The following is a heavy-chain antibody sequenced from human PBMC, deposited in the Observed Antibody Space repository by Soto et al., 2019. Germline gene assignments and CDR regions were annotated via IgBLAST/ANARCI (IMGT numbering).Heavy chain of an antibody. J-gene: IGHJ4*02. CDR2: IDPSDSST. Sequence: GESLKISCQGFGYSFTSYWVTWVRQMPGRGLEWVARIDPSDSSTNYSPSFRGHVTISADRSISTAYLQWSSLQASDTAIYYCARGVKMATPHRYYFDYWGQGALVTVSS. V-gene: IGHV5-10-1*01. D-gene: IGHD5-12*01. CDR1: GYSFTSYW. CDR3: ARGVKMATPHRYYFDY.